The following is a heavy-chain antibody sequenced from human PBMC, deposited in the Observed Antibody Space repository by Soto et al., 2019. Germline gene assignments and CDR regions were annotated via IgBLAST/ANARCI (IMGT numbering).Heavy chain of an antibody. J-gene: IGHJ4*02. D-gene: IGHD7-27*01. Sequence: QVQLQESGPGLVKPSETLSLTCTVSGGSISNHYWSWIRQPPGKGLEWIGHIYYNGNTNYNPPLKSRVTMSVDTSKNQISLKLSSVTAADTAVYYCTRANWYSEYWGQGTLVTVSS. CDR3: TRANWYSEY. V-gene: IGHV4-59*11. CDR2: IYYNGNT. CDR1: GGSISNHY.